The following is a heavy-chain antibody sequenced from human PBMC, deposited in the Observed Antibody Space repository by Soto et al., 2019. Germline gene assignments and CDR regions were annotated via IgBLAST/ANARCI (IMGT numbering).Heavy chain of an antibody. Sequence: LRLSCAASGFTFSSYSMNWVRQAPGKGLEWVSSISSSSSYIYYADSVKGRFTISRDNAKNSLYLQMNSLRAEDTAVYYCAPIWFGDPRDDYWGQGTLVTVSS. CDR2: ISSSSSYI. CDR1: GFTFSSYS. J-gene: IGHJ4*02. CDR3: APIWFGDPRDDY. D-gene: IGHD3-10*01. V-gene: IGHV3-21*01.